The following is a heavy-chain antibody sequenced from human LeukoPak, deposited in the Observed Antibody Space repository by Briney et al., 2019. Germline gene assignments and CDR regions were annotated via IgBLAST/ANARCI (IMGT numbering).Heavy chain of an antibody. CDR1: GFTFSSYG. CDR2: ISYDGSNK. J-gene: IGHJ4*02. D-gene: IGHD4-17*01. Sequence: GGSLRLSCAASGFTFSSYGMHWVRQAPGKGLEWVAVISYDGSNKYYADSVKGRFTISRDNSKNTLYLQMNSLRAEDTAVYYCARANYGDYTFDYWGQGTLVTASS. CDR3: ARANYGDYTFDY. V-gene: IGHV3-30*03.